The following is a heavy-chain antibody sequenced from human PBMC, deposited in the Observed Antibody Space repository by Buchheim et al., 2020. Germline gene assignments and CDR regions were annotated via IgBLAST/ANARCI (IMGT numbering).Heavy chain of an antibody. CDR1: GYTFTSYG. V-gene: IGHV1-18*04. CDR2: ISTYNGNT. J-gene: IGHJ4*02. D-gene: IGHD3-9*01. Sequence: QVQLVQSGAEVKKPGASVKVSCKASGYTFTSYGISWVRQAPGQGLEWMGWISTYNGNTNYAQKLQGRVTMTTDTSTSTASLELRSLRSDDTAVYYCARDGGRSHYDILTGYYINYNYWGQRTL. CDR3: ARDGGRSHYDILTGYYINYNY.